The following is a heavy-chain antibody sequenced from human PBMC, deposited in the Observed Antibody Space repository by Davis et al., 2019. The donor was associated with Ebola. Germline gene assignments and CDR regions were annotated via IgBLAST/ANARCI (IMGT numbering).Heavy chain of an antibody. CDR3: ATLYYGMDV. Sequence: GESLKISCAASRFTFSNYWMSWVRQAPGKGLEWVSAISGTGGSTYYADSVKGRFTISRDNSKNTLYLQMNSLRAEDTAVYYCATLYYGMDVWGQGTTVTVSS. J-gene: IGHJ6*02. CDR2: ISGTGGST. CDR1: RFTFSNYW. V-gene: IGHV3-23*01.